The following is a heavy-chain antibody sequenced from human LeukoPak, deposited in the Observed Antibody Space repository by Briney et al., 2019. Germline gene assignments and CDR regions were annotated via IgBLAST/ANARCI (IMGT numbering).Heavy chain of an antibody. V-gene: IGHV4-34*01. CDR3: ARGRGAVAGYFDH. J-gene: IGHJ4*02. Sequence: SETLSLTCAVYGASFSGYYWNWIRQSPGKGLEWIGEINQSGSTNYNPSLKSRVTISVDTSKKQFSLRLSSVSSADTAVYYCARGRGAVAGYFDHWGQGTLVTVSS. D-gene: IGHD6-19*01. CDR2: INQSGST. CDR1: GASFSGYY.